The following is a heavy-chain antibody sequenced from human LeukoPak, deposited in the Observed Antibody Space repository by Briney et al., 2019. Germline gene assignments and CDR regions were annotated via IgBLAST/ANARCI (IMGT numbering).Heavy chain of an antibody. CDR3: ARGYCSSTSCSWWFDP. D-gene: IGHD2-2*01. V-gene: IGHV4-34*01. J-gene: IGHJ5*02. CDR1: GGSFSGYY. CDR2: INHSGST. Sequence: PSETLSLTCAVYGGSFSGYYWSWIRQPPGKGLEWIGEINHSGSTNYNPSLESRVTISVDTSKNQFSLKLSSVTAADTAVYYCARGYCSSTSCSWWFDPWGQGTLVTVSS.